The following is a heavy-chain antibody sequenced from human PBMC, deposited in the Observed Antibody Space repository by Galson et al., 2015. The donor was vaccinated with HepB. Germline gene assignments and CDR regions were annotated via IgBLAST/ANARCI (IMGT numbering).Heavy chain of an antibody. CDR3: AREGYCSGGSCYSHLSFDY. CDR1: GFTFSSYW. Sequence: SLRLSCAASGFTFSSYWMSWVRQAPGKGLEWVANIKQDGSEKYYVDSVKGRFTISRDNAKNSLYLQMNSLRAGDAAVYYCAREGYCSGGSCYSHLSFDYWGQGALVTVSS. D-gene: IGHD2-15*01. V-gene: IGHV3-7*01. CDR2: IKQDGSEK. J-gene: IGHJ4*02.